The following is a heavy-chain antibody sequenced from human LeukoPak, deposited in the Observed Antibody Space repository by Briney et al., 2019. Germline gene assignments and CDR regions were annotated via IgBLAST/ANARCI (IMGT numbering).Heavy chain of an antibody. CDR1: GFAVSSNY. D-gene: IGHD4-17*01. CDR2: IYSGGAT. CDR3: ARYGDYDYYYMDV. J-gene: IGHJ6*03. V-gene: IGHV3-53*01. Sequence: PGGSLRLSCAASGFAVSSNYMSWVRQAPGKGLEWVSVIYSGGATYYADHVRGRFTISRDNSKNTLYLQMNSLRAEDTAVYYCARYGDYDYYYMDVWGKGTTVTVSS.